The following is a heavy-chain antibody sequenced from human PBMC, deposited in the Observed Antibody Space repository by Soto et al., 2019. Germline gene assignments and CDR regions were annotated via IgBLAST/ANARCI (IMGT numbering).Heavy chain of an antibody. CDR3: ARGEQYSGRIFDY. CDR2: TYYRSKWYY. Sequence: PSQTLLLTCAITGDSVSSNSAGWSWVRQSPSRGLEWLGRTYYRSKWYYEYAVSVRGRITINPDTSKNQYSLQLNSVTPEDTAVYFCARGEQYSGRIFDYWGQGTLVTVS. J-gene: IGHJ4*01. D-gene: IGHD1-26*01. V-gene: IGHV6-1*01. CDR1: GDSVSSNSAG.